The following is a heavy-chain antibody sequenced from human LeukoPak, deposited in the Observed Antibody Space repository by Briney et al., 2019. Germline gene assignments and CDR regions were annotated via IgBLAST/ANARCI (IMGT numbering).Heavy chain of an antibody. J-gene: IGHJ4*02. V-gene: IGHV1-69*05. CDR3: ARAQPLEYSSSWGERVFDY. CDR1: GYTFTSYG. D-gene: IGHD6-6*01. CDR2: IIPIFGTS. Sequence: SVKVSCKASGYTFTSYGISWVRQAPGQGLEWMGGIIPIFGTSNYAQKFQGRVTIITDESTSTVYMELSSLRSEDTAVYYCARAQPLEYSSSWGERVFDYWGQGTLVTVSS.